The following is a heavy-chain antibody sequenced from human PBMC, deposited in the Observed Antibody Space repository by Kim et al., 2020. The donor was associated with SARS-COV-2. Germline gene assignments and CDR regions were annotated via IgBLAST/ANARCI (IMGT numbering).Heavy chain of an antibody. CDR3: ARIGVDDAFDI. D-gene: IGHD2-15*01. J-gene: IGHJ3*02. Sequence: TNYAQKFQGRVTMTRDTSISTAYMELSSLRSDDTAVYYCARIGVDDAFDIWGQGTMVTVSS. CDR2: T. V-gene: IGHV1-2*02.